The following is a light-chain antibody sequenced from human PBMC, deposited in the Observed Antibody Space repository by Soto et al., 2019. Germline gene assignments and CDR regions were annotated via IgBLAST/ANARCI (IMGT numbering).Light chain of an antibody. CDR3: AAWDDSLNAL. Sequence: QSVVSQPPSASATPGQRVTISCSGSDSNIGDNPVNWYQQLPGAAPKLLIYINDQRPSGVPDRFSGSKSGTSASLAISGLQPEDEADYYCAAWDDSLNALFGTGTKLTVL. CDR1: DSNIGDNP. J-gene: IGLJ1*01. CDR2: IND. V-gene: IGLV1-44*01.